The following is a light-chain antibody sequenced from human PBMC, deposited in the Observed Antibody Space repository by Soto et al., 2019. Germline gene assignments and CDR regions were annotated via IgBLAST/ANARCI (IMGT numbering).Light chain of an antibody. CDR2: GAS. Sequence: ETVMTQSPATLSVSPGERATLSCRASQSVSSNLAWYQQKPGQAPRLLIYGASTRATGIPARFSGSGSGTEFTITISSLQSEDFAVYYCQHYNNWPPWTFGQGTKVEIK. CDR1: QSVSSN. J-gene: IGKJ1*01. V-gene: IGKV3-15*01. CDR3: QHYNNWPPWT.